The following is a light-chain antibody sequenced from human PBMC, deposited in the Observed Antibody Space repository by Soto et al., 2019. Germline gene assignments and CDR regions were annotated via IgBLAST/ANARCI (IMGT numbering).Light chain of an antibody. Sequence: QSALTQPHSVSGSPGQAVTISCTGTRSDVGGYNYVSWYQQYPGKAPKVMIYDVAKRPSGVPDRFSGSKSGNTASLTISGLQAEDEADYYCCSYGGTYYVFGTGTKLTVL. CDR3: CSYGGTYYV. V-gene: IGLV2-11*01. J-gene: IGLJ1*01. CDR1: RSDVGGYNY. CDR2: DVA.